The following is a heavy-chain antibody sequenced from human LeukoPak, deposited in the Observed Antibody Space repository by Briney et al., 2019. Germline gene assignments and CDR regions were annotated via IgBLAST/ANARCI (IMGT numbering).Heavy chain of an antibody. CDR1: GYTLTELS. CDR2: FDPEDGET. V-gene: IGHV1-24*01. CDR3: ATALTLVGAFDP. D-gene: IGHD1-26*01. Sequence: ASVKVSCKVSGYTLTELSMHWVRQAPGKGLEWMGGFDPEDGETIYAQKFQGRVTMTEDTSTDTAYMELSSLRSEDTAVYYCATALTLVGAFDPWGQGTLVTVSS. J-gene: IGHJ5*02.